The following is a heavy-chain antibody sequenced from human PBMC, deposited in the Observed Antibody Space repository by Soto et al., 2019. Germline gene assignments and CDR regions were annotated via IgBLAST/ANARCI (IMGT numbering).Heavy chain of an antibody. V-gene: IGHV4-59*01. CDR2: IYYSGST. CDR1: GGSISSYY. J-gene: IGHJ6*02. Sequence: PSETLSLTCTVSGGSISSYYWSWIRQPPGKGLEWIGYIYYSGSTNYNPSLKSRVTISVDTSKNQFSLKLSSVTAADTAVYYCARAPPGLSMDVWGQGTTVTVSS. D-gene: IGHD2-15*01. CDR3: ARAPPGLSMDV.